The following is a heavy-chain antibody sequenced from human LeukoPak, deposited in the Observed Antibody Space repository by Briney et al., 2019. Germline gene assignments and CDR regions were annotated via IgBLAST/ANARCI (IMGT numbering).Heavy chain of an antibody. V-gene: IGHV1-2*02. CDR3: ARVWESVRLKVYYMDA. CDR2: INPHSGDT. Sequence: AASVKVSCKASGYRFTGYYIHWLRQAPGQGLEWMGWINPHSGDTNYAQKFQGRVTMTRDTSIATAYMELTKLTSDDTAVYYCARVWESVRLKVYYMDAWGKGTTVAVSS. D-gene: IGHD3-10*02. J-gene: IGHJ6*03. CDR1: GYRFTGYY.